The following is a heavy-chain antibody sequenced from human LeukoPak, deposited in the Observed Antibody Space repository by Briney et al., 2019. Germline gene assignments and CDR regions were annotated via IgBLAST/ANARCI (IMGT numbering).Heavy chain of an antibody. J-gene: IGHJ4*02. CDR1: GGSISSYY. D-gene: IGHD3-3*01. CDR2: IYYSGST. CDR3: AKMDDLWSGFDY. Sequence: SETLSLTCTVSGGSISSYYWSWIPQPPGKGLEWIGYIYYSGSTNYNPSLKSRVTISVDTSKNQFSLKLSSVTAADTAVYYCAKMDDLWSGFDYWGQGTLVTVSS. V-gene: IGHV4-59*01.